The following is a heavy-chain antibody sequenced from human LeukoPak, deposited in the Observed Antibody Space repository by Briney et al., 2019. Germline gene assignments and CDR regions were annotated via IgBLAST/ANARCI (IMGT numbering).Heavy chain of an antibody. D-gene: IGHD3-16*01. Sequence: GGSLRLSCVASGFTLFSYSINWVRQAPGKGLEWVSSISGNTSYIYYADSVKGRFTISRDNAKNSLYLQMNSLRAEDTAVYYCASYFGGRKPFDYWGQGTLVTVSS. V-gene: IGHV3-21*01. J-gene: IGHJ4*02. CDR2: ISGNTSYI. CDR1: GFTLFSYS. CDR3: ASYFGGRKPFDY.